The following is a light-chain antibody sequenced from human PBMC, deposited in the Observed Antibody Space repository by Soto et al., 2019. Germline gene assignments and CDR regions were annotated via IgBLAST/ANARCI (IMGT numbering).Light chain of an antibody. V-gene: IGLV2-14*01. J-gene: IGLJ2*01. CDR3: VSHTSTIAYVV. Sequence: QSVLTQPASVSGSPGQSITISCTGTSSDIGGYNYVSWYQHHPGKAPKLMIYEVSNRPSGVSNRFSGSKSGNTASLTISGLQAEDEAHYYCVSHTSTIAYVVLGGGTKLTVL. CDR2: EVS. CDR1: SSDIGGYNY.